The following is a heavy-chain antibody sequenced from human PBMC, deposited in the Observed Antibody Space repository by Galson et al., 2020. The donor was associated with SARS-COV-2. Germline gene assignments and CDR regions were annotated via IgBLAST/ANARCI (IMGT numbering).Heavy chain of an antibody. CDR3: AKDFVLLWFGEPNAFDI. D-gene: IGHD3-10*01. CDR2: ISYDGSNK. CDR1: GFTFSSHA. Sequence: GGSLRLSCAASGFTFSSHAIHWVRQAPGKGLEWVAVISYDGSNKYYADSVKGRFTISRDNSKNTLYLQMNSLRAEDTAVYYCAKDFVLLWFGEPNAFDIWGQGTMVTVSS. V-gene: IGHV3-30*18. J-gene: IGHJ3*02.